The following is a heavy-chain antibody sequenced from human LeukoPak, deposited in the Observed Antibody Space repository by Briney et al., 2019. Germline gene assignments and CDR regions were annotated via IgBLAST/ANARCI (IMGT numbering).Heavy chain of an antibody. D-gene: IGHD2-2*01. CDR3: ARVDCSGSSCYGLDYFDF. Sequence: SETLSLTCAVYGGSFSGYYWAWLRQPPGKGLEWIGSVYHTGSTYYNPSLKSRVSISVDTSKKQFALRLSSVTAADTAVYYCARVDCSGSSCYGLDYFDFWGQGTLVTVSS. CDR2: VYHTGST. CDR1: GGSFSGYY. V-gene: IGHV4-34*01. J-gene: IGHJ4*02.